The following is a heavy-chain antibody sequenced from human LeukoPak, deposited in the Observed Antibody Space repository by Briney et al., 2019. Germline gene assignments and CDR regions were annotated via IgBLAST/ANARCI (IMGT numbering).Heavy chain of an antibody. V-gene: IGHV1-18*01. D-gene: IGHD6-19*01. CDR3: ARDPGVAVAGNFDY. CDR1: GYTFTSYG. Sequence: ASVKVSCKASGYTFTSYGISWVRQAPGQGLEWMGWISAYNGNTNYAQKLQGRVTMTTDTSTSTAYTELRSLRSDDTAVYYCARDPGVAVAGNFDYWGQGTLVTVSS. J-gene: IGHJ4*02. CDR2: ISAYNGNT.